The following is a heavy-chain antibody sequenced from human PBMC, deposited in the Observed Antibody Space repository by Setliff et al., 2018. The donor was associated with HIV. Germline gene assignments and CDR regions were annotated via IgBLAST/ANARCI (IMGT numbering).Heavy chain of an antibody. D-gene: IGHD3-22*01. CDR2: IEFDGSDK. V-gene: IGHV3-30*02. CDR3: ARPNYYDSSGSFDY. CDR1: GFIFNNHG. J-gene: IGHJ4*02. Sequence: PGGSLRLSCAASGFIFNNHGMHWVRQAPGKGLEWVTFIEFDGSDKYYVDSVKGRFTISRDNSKSMLYLQMNSLRAEDTAVYYCARPNYYDSSGSFDYWGQGTLVTVSS.